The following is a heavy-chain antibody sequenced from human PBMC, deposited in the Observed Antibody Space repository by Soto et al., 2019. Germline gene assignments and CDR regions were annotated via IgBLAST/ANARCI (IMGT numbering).Heavy chain of an antibody. CDR3: ARRGDSNHFGSCFDH. Sequence: EVQLVQSGAEVRKPGESLKISCKGSGYNFTNYWIGWVRQMPGKGLEWMGIIYPGDSDTRYSPSFQGQVTISVDKSISTAYLQWSSVKASDAAMYFCARRGDSNHFGSCFDHWGQGSLVTVSS. CDR2: IYPGDSDT. D-gene: IGHD3-10*01. V-gene: IGHV5-51*01. CDR1: GYNFTNYW. J-gene: IGHJ4*02.